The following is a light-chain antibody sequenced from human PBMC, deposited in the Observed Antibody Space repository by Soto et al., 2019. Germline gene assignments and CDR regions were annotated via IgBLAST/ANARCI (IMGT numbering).Light chain of an antibody. J-gene: IGKJ3*01. V-gene: IGKV1-39*01. CDR3: IQTYSTPFT. Sequence: DLQMTQSASSLAASVGRSVNITCRASQSVFNYLNWYQQKPWRAPKLLIFGASSLLSGVPSKFSGSGSGTHFTLTISSLQPEDFATYYCIQTYSTPFTFGPGTKVDFK. CDR2: GAS. CDR1: QSVFNY.